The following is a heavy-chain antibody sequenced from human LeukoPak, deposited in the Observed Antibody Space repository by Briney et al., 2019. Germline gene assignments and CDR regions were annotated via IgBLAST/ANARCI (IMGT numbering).Heavy chain of an antibody. CDR3: ARRRIDSMYNWFDP. CDR2: IYNSGST. V-gene: IGHV4-59*11. D-gene: IGHD2-21*01. CDR1: GASISSQY. J-gene: IGHJ5*02. Sequence: PSETLSLTCSVSGASISSQYWTWIRQPPGKGLEWIGYIYNSGSTNYNPSLKSRVTMSIDTSKNQFSLRLTSVTAADTAVYYCARRRIDSMYNWFDPWGQGTLVSVSS.